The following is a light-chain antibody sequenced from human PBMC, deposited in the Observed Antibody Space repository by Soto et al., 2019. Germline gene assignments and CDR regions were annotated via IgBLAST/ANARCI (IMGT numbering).Light chain of an antibody. CDR1: QSVSSN. J-gene: IGKJ3*01. V-gene: IGKV3D-15*01. Sequence: EIVMTQSPATLSVSPGERATLSCRASQSVSSNLAWYQQKPGQAPRLLIYGASTRATGIPARFSGSGSGTEFTLTVSSRQSEEFAVYYCQQYNNWPFTFGPGTKVDIK. CDR2: GAS. CDR3: QQYNNWPFT.